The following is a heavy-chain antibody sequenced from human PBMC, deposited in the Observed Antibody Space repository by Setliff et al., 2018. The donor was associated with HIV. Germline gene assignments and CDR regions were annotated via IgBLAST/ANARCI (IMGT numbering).Heavy chain of an antibody. CDR3: ARVPYRSAWFSGGHDAFDI. V-gene: IGHV1-18*01. D-gene: IGHD6-19*01. Sequence: ASVKVSCTASGYSFARYGLSWVRQAPGQGLEWMGWISGFNGNTKYAQSFQDRVAMTTETATSTAYMEMRSLRSDDTAVYFCARVPYRSAWFSGGHDAFDIWGQGTMVT. CDR2: ISGFNGNT. CDR1: GYSFARYG. J-gene: IGHJ3*02.